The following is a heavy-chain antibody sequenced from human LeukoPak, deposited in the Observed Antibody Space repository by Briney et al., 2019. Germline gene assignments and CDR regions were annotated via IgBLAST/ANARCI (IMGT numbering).Heavy chain of an antibody. CDR1: GGSISSSSYY. V-gene: IGHV4-39*07. Sequence: SETLSLTCTVSGGSISSSSYYWGWIRQPPGKGLEWIGSIYYSGSTYYNPSLKSRVTISVDTSKNQFSLKLSSVTAADTAVYYCARDRITMVRGVIITAHAFDIWGQGTMVTVSS. D-gene: IGHD3-10*01. CDR3: ARDRITMVRGVIITAHAFDI. J-gene: IGHJ3*02. CDR2: IYYSGST.